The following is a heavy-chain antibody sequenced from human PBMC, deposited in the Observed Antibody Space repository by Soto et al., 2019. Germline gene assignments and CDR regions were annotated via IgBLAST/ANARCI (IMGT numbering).Heavy chain of an antibody. J-gene: IGHJ1*01. CDR1: GYTFTSYG. CDR2: ISAYNGNT. D-gene: IGHD6-13*01. Sequence: ASVKVSCKASGYTFTSYGISWVRQAPGQGLEWMGWISAYNGNTNYVQKLQGRVTMTTDTSTSTAYMELRSLRSDDTAVYYCARDQKATDSSSWRRYFQHWGQGTLVTVSS. V-gene: IGHV1-18*01. CDR3: ARDQKATDSSSWRRYFQH.